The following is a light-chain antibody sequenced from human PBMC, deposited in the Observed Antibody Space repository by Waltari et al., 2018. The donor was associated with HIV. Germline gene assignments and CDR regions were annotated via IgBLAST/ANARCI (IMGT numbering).Light chain of an antibody. CDR1: RSNIGNHF. J-gene: IGLJ3*02. CDR3: GTWDNRLSAVV. Sequence: QSVLTPPPSVSAAPGPTVTISCPGNRSNIGNHFLSWYRQFPGTAPKLLIYDNNKRPSGIPDRFSGSRSGTSATLGITGLQTGDEAVYYCGTWDNRLSAVVFGGGTKLTVL. CDR2: DNN. V-gene: IGLV1-51*01.